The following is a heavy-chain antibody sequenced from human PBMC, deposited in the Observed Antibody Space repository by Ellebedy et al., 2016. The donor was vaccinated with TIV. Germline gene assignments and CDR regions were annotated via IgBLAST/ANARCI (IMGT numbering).Heavy chain of an antibody. Sequence: ASVKVSCXASGYTFTSYYMHWVRQAPGQGLEWMGWINPNSGGTNYAQKFQGRVTMTRDTSISTAYMELSRLRSDDTAVYYCARVPHSSSWYVFYYYYGMDVWGQGTTVTVSS. J-gene: IGHJ6*02. CDR1: GYTFTSYY. V-gene: IGHV1-2*02. CDR3: ARVPHSSSWYVFYYYYGMDV. D-gene: IGHD6-13*01. CDR2: INPNSGGT.